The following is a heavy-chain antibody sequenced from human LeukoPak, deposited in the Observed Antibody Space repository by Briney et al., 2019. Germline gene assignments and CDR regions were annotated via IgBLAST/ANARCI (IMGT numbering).Heavy chain of an antibody. D-gene: IGHD3-16*01. J-gene: IGHJ4*02. CDR3: ARDLDLDY. Sequence: SETLSLTCTVSGVSDASFSSYYWNWIRQPAGKGLEWIGRIYTTGSTNYNPSFKSRVTLSVDRSRKQFSLKLTPVTAADTAVYYCARDLDLDYWGQGTLVTVSS. CDR1: GVSDASFSSYY. V-gene: IGHV4-4*07. CDR2: IYTTGST.